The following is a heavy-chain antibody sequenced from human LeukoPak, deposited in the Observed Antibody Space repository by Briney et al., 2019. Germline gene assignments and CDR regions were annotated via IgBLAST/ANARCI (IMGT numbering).Heavy chain of an antibody. CDR3: ARDSSSSRLQGWFDP. D-gene: IGHD6-13*01. CDR1: GYTFTGYY. J-gene: IGHJ5*02. CDR2: INPNSGGT. V-gene: IGHV1-2*02. Sequence: GASVTVSCKASGYTFTGYYIHWVRQAPGQGLEWMGWINPNSGGTNYAQKFQGRVTMTRDTSISTAYMEMSRLTSDDTAVYYCARDSSSSRLQGWFDPWGQGTLVTVSS.